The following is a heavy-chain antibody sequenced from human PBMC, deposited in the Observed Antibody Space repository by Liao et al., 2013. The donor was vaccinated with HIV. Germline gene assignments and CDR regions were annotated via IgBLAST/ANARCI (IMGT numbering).Heavy chain of an antibody. CDR2: INHSGST. CDR3: ARARWGVTSYFDY. Sequence: QVQLQQWGAGLLKPSETLSLTCAVYGGSFSRYYWSWIRQPPGKGLEWIGEINHSGSTNYNPSLKSRVTISVDTSKNQFSLKLSSVTAADTAVYYCARARWGVTSYFDYWGQGTLVTVSS. D-gene: IGHD3-16*01. CDR1: GGSFSRYY. J-gene: IGHJ4*02. V-gene: IGHV4-34*01.